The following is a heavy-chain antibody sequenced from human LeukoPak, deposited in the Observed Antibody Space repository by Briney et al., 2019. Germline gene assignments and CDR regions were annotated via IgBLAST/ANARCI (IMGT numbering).Heavy chain of an antibody. V-gene: IGHV3-23*01. J-gene: IGHJ4*02. CDR1: RFTLSNYA. CDR2: IGSGGST. CDR3: AKARATVVGWDFDY. Sequence: GGSLRLSCAASRFTLSNYAMSWVRQAPGKGLEWVSGIGSGGSTSYADSVKGRFTISRDNSKNTLYLQMNSLRAKDTAVYYCAKARATVVGWDFDYWGQGTLVTVSS. D-gene: IGHD2-2*01.